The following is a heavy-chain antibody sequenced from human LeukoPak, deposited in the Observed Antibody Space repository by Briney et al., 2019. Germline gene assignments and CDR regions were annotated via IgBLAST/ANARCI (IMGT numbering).Heavy chain of an antibody. CDR3: AKGHGYSSGSLDY. J-gene: IGHJ4*02. CDR1: GFTFSSYS. V-gene: IGHV3-48*01. D-gene: IGHD5-18*01. CDR2: ISGSSGII. Sequence: GGSLRLSCAASGFTFSSYSMNWVRQAPGKGLEWLSYISGSSGIILYADSVKGRFTISRDNAKNSLYLQMNSLRAEDTAVYYCAKGHGYSSGSLDYWGQGTLVTVSS.